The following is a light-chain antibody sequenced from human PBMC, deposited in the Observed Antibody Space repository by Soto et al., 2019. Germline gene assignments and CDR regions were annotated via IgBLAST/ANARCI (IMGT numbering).Light chain of an antibody. J-gene: IGKJ5*01. CDR1: QSVTSTY. Sequence: TVLTQSPVTRSLSPGEGATLSWMASQSVTSTYLAWYQQKPGQAPRLLISGASSRATGVPDRFSGNGSGTDFTLTITGLEPEDFALYYCQQYGGSPITFGQGTRVDIK. V-gene: IGKV3-20*01. CDR2: GAS. CDR3: QQYGGSPIT.